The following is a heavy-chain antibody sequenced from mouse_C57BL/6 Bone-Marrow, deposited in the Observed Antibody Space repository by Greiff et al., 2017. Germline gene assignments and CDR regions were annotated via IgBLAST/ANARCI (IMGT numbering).Heavy chain of an antibody. CDR2: IDPENGDT. Sequence: EVQLQQSGAELVRPGASVKLSCTASGFNIKDDYMHWVKQRPEQGLEWIGWIDPENGDTEYASKFQGKATITADTSSNTAYLQLSSLTSEDTAVYYCTTGGSNFSMDYWGQGTSVTVSS. V-gene: IGHV14-4*01. J-gene: IGHJ4*01. CDR1: GFNIKDDY. CDR3: TTGGSNFSMDY. D-gene: IGHD2-5*01.